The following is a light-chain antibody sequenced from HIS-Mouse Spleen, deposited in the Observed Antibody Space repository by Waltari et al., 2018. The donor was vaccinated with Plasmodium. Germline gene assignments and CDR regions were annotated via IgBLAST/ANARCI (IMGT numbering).Light chain of an antibody. CDR1: QSISSY. V-gene: IGKV1-39*01. CDR3: QQSYSTWT. J-gene: IGKJ1*01. CDR2: AAS. Sequence: DIQMTQSPSSLSASVGDRVTITCRASQSISSYLNWYQQKPGKAPKLLIYAASSLQSGVPSRCSGSGSVTDFTLTISSLQPEDFATYYCQQSYSTWTFGQGTKVEIK.